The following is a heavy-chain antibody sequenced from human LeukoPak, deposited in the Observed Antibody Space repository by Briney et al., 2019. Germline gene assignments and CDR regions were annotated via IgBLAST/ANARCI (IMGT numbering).Heavy chain of an antibody. D-gene: IGHD5-12*01. CDR1: GYSFSSYC. Sequence: GESLKISCKGSGYSFSSYCIGWARQMPGKGLEWMGIIYPGDSDTRYSPSFQGQVSISADKSISTAYLQWSSLKASDTAMYYCARLPVRGYSGFDNWGQGTLVTVSS. CDR2: IYPGDSDT. J-gene: IGHJ4*02. V-gene: IGHV5-51*01. CDR3: ARLPVRGYSGFDN.